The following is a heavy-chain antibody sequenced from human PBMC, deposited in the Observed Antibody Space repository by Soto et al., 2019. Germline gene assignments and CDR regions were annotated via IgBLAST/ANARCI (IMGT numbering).Heavy chain of an antibody. CDR1: GFTFSSYA. CDR2: ISGSGGST. Sequence: EVQLLESGGGLVQPGGSLRLSCAASGFTFSSYAMSWVRQAPGKGLEWVSAISGSGGSTYYADSVKGRFTIHRDNSKNTLYLQINSLRAEDTAVYYCAKEGRFIRGGYYYYYGMDVWGQGTTVTVSS. J-gene: IGHJ6*02. D-gene: IGHD3-10*01. V-gene: IGHV3-23*01. CDR3: AKEGRFIRGGYYYYYGMDV.